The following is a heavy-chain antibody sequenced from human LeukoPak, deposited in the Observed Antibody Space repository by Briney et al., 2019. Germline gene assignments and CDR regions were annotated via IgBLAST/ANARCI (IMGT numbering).Heavy chain of an antibody. D-gene: IGHD1-26*01. V-gene: IGHV1-18*01. J-gene: IGHJ4*02. CDR3: ARVIVGATSGDY. Sequence: ASVKVSCKASGYTFTNYGVSWVRQAPGQGLEWMGWIIVYNGNTNHAQKLRGRVTMTTDTSTSTAYLELRSLRSDDTAVYYCARVIVGATSGDYWGQGTLVTVSS. CDR1: GYTFTNYG. CDR2: IIVYNGNT.